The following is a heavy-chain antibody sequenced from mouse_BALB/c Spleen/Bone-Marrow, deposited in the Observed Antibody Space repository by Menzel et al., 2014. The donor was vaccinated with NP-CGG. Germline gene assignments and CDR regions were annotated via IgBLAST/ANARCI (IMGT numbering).Heavy chain of an antibody. CDR1: GYTFTSYY. Sequence: QVQLKQSGAELVKPGASVKLSCKASGYTFTSYYMCWVKQRPGQGLEWIGEINPSSGGTNFNEKFKSKATLTVDKSSSTAYMSLSSLTSEDSAVYYCTRSRRAMDHWGQGTSVTVSS. J-gene: IGHJ4*01. CDR3: TRSRRAMDH. V-gene: IGHV1S81*02. CDR2: INPSSGGT. D-gene: IGHD2-12*01.